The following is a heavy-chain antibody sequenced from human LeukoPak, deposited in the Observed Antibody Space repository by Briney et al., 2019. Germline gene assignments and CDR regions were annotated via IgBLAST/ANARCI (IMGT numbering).Heavy chain of an antibody. J-gene: IGHJ4*02. CDR3: VSLPRTTVTTSGDY. CDR1: GFTFSSYA. V-gene: IGHV3-64D*06. Sequence: GGSLRLSCSASGFTFSSYAMHWVRQAPGKGLEYVSAISGSGGATYYADSVKGRFTISRDNSKNTLYLQMSSLRPEDTAVYYCVSLPRTTVTTSGDYWGQGTLATVSS. CDR2: ISGSGGAT. D-gene: IGHD4-17*01.